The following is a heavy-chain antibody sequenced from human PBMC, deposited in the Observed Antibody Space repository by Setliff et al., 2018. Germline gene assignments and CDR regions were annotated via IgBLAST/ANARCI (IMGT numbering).Heavy chain of an antibody. V-gene: IGHV1-69*13. CDR3: ARTTGSTHNWLDP. CDR2: IIPMFEKT. Sequence: SVKVSCKASGYSFSFFGITWLRQAPGQGFEWMGRIIPMFEKTNYAQKFQGRVTITADESTTTTYMELSSLRSDDTAVYYCARTTGSTHNWLDPWGPGTLVTVSS. CDR1: GYSFSFFG. D-gene: IGHD1-1*01. J-gene: IGHJ5*02.